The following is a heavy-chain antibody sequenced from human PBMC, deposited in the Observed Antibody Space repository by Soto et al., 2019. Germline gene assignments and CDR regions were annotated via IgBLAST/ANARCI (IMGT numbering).Heavy chain of an antibody. V-gene: IGHV4-34*01. CDR1: GGSFSGYY. Sequence: SETLSLTCAVYGGSFSGYYWSWIRQPPGKGLEWIGEINHSGSTNYNPSLKSRVTISVDTSKNQFSLKLSSVTAADTAVYYCARGGIPKVSSIVVVVAATPLGDDAFEIRGQRTMVTVSS. CDR3: ARGGIPKVSSIVVVVAATPLGDDAFEI. CDR2: INHSGST. J-gene: IGHJ3*02. D-gene: IGHD2-15*01.